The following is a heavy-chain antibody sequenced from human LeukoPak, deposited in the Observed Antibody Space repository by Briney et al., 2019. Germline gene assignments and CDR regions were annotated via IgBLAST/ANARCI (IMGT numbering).Heavy chain of an antibody. Sequence: PGGSLRLSCAASGFTFSSYAMSWVRQARGKGREWVSGVSCSGGSTYYADYVKGRFTISRDNSKNTLYLQMNSLRAEDTAVYCCAKDLDIVATITGNWGQGTLVTVSS. CDR1: GFTFSSYA. V-gene: IGHV3-23*01. CDR3: AKDLDIVATITGN. CDR2: VSCSGGST. D-gene: IGHD5-12*01. J-gene: IGHJ4*02.